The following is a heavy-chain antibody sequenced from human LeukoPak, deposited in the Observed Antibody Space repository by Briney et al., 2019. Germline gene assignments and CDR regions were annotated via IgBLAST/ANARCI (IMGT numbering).Heavy chain of an antibody. V-gene: IGHV4-4*07. CDR2: IYGDGSA. CDR1: GVSINTDY. CDR3: AKVVNNWFDP. Sequence: SETLSLICNVSGVSINTDYWSWIRQRAGEGLEWVGRIYGDGSAHFNPTLKSRVTMSVDTSKNQVSLRLNSVTAADTAVYYCAKVVNNWFDPWGQGTLVTVSS. J-gene: IGHJ5*02.